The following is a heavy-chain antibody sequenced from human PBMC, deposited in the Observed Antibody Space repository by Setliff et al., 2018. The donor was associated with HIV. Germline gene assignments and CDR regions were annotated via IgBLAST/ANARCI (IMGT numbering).Heavy chain of an antibody. Sequence: GASVKVSCKASGYTFTGYYIHWVRQAPGQGLEWMGRINPNSGPTNYAQKFQGRVTMTRDTSISTAYMELSRLRSDDTAVYYCARQPYYDDDGTNLPSEWRVLGWGQGTLVTVSS. CDR1: GYTFTGYY. V-gene: IGHV1-2*06. CDR3: ARQPYYDDDGTNLPSEWRVLG. D-gene: IGHD3-16*01. J-gene: IGHJ4*02. CDR2: INPNSGPT.